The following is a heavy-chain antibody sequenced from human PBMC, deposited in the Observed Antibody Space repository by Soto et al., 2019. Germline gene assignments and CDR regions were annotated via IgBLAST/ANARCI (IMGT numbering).Heavy chain of an antibody. V-gene: IGHV3-23*01. Sequence: GGSLRLSCAASGFTFSNYAMSWVRQAPGKGLEWVSSISGGGSSTYYADSVKGRFTISRDNSKNTIYLQMNSLRAEDTAVYYCAKVPAYDCVWGTYYYFDYWGLGALVTVSS. CDR1: GFTFSNYA. CDR2: ISGGGSST. D-gene: IGHD3-16*01. J-gene: IGHJ4*02. CDR3: AKVPAYDCVWGTYYYFDY.